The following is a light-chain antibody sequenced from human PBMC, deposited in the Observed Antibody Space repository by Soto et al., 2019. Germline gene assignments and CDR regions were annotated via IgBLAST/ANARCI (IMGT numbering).Light chain of an antibody. CDR1: QSVSSSY. J-gene: IGKJ5*01. Sequence: EILLTQSPRTLSLSPGERATLSCGAIQSVSSSYLAWYQQKPGQAPRLLIYDASNRATGIPARFSGSGSGTDFTLTISSLEPEDFAVYYCQQRSNWPPITFGQRARLET. V-gene: IGKV3-11*01. CDR2: DAS. CDR3: QQRSNWPPIT.